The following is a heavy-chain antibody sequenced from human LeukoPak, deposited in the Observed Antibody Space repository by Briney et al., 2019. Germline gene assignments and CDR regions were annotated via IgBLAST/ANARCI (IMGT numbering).Heavy chain of an antibody. CDR2: IYYSGST. J-gene: IGHJ5*02. V-gene: IGHV4-38-2*02. D-gene: IGHD3-9*01. Sequence: SETLSLTCTVSGYSISSGYYWGWIRQPPGKGLEWIGSIYYSGSTYYNPSLKSRVTISVDTSKNQFSLKLSSVTAADTAIYYCARATGYYDWFDPWGQGTLVTVSS. CDR1: GYSISSGYY. CDR3: ARATGYYDWFDP.